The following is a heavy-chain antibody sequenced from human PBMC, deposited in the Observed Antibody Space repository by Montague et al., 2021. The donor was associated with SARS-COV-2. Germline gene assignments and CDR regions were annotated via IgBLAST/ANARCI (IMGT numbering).Heavy chain of an antibody. D-gene: IGHD3-22*01. V-gene: IGHV3-33*08. CDR2: IRYDGSIK. CDR1: GMTFSNYA. J-gene: IGHJ3*02. CDR3: ARRYYYGSSGNYAFDI. Sequence: SLRLSCAVSGMTFSNYAMIWVRQAPGKGLEWVAIIRYDGSIKYYVDSVKGRFTISRDNSKNTLFPQMNSLRAEDTAVYYCARRYYYGSSGNYAFDIWGQGTMVTVSS.